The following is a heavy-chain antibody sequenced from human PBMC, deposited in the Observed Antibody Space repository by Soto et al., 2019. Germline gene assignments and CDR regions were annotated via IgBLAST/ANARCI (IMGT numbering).Heavy chain of an antibody. CDR2: ISYDGSDK. D-gene: IGHD3-10*01. CDR3: AKDHPGSGTFYHTLRGLDV. J-gene: IGHJ6*02. CDR1: GFTFSSYA. V-gene: IGHV3-30*18. Sequence: QVQLVESGGGVIQPGRSLRLSCAASGFTFSSYALHWVRQAPGKGLEWVAVISYDGSDKYYADSVKGLFTISRDNSKNTLYLQMNSLRAEDTAMYYCAKDHPGSGTFYHTLRGLDVWGQGTTVTVSS.